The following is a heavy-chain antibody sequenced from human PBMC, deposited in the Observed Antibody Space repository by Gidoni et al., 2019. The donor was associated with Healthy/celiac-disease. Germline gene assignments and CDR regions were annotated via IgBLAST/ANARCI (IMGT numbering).Heavy chain of an antibody. J-gene: IGHJ4*02. CDR1: GGSFSGYY. Sequence: QVQLQQWGAGLLKPSETLSLTCAVYGGSFSGYYWSWIRQPPGKGLEWIGEINHSGSTNYNPSLKSRVTISVDTSKNQFSLKLSSVTAADTAVYYCARGGYSYGPRRYYFDYWGQGTLVTVSS. CDR3: ARGGYSYGPRRYYFDY. D-gene: IGHD5-18*01. V-gene: IGHV4-34*01. CDR2: INHSGST.